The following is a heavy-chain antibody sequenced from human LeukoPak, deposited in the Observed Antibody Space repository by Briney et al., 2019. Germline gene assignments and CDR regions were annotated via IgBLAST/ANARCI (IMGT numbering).Heavy chain of an antibody. V-gene: IGHV1-8*03. CDR2: MNPNSGNT. CDR3: ARLQRYGDYYFDY. J-gene: IGHJ4*02. CDR1: GYTFTSYD. Sequence: ASVKVSCKASGYTFTSYDINWVRQATGQGLEWMGWMNPNSGNTGYAQKFQGRVTITRNTSISTAYMELSSLRSEDAAVYYCARLQRYGDYYFDYWGQGTLVTVSS. D-gene: IGHD4-17*01.